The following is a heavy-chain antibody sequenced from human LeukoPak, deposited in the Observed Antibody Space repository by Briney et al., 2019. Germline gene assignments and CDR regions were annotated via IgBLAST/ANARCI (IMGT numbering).Heavy chain of an antibody. CDR2: ISSIRNYI. CDR1: KFTFSDYS. CDR3: VRGSVTYSGGYFQH. V-gene: IGHV3-21*01. D-gene: IGHD1-26*01. Sequence: PGGSLRLSCAASKFTFSDYSMSWVRQAPGKGLEWVSSISSIRNYIYYADSVKGRFTVSRDNSKNTLDLQMSTLRAEDTAVYYCVRGSVTYSGGYFQHWGQGTLVSVSS. J-gene: IGHJ1*01.